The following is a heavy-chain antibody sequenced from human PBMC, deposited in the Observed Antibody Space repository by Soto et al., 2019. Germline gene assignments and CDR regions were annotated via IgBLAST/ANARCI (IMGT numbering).Heavy chain of an antibody. J-gene: IGHJ5*02. D-gene: IGHD5-12*01. V-gene: IGHV3-23*01. Sequence: EVQLLESGGDLVQPGGSLRLPCAASGFTFSNSVMTWVRQAPGKGLDWVSSITASGDVEAYADSVRARFTISRDNSKNTLSLQMSSLRVDDTAVYYCAKGSSREGYTWGQGTLVTVSS. CDR1: GFTFSNSV. CDR3: AKGSSREGYT. CDR2: ITASGDVE.